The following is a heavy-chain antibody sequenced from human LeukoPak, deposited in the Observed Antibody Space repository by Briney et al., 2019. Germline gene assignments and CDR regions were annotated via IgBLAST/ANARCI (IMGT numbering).Heavy chain of an antibody. CDR2: INHSGST. Sequence: SETLSLTCAVYGGSFSGYYWSWIRQPPGKGLEWIGEINHSGSTNYNPSLKGRVTISVDTSKNQFSLKLSSVTAADTAVYYCARGWSAGSRDYWGQGTLVTVSS. V-gene: IGHV4-34*01. CDR3: ARGWSAGSRDY. CDR1: GGSFSGYY. J-gene: IGHJ4*02.